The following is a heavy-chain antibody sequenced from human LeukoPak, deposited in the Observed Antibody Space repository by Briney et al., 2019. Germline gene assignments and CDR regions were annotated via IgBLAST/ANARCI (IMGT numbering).Heavy chain of an antibody. Sequence: GGSLRLSCAASGFTFNNYAMSWVRQAPGKGLEWVSALSGNGGSTYYADSVKGRFTISRDNSKNTLYLQMNSLRAEDTAVYYCAKDVSLGPQFAEYFQHWGQGTLVTVSS. CDR3: AKDVSLGPQFAEYFQH. J-gene: IGHJ1*01. CDR2: LSGNGGST. D-gene: IGHD3-10*01. CDR1: GFTFNNYA. V-gene: IGHV3-23*01.